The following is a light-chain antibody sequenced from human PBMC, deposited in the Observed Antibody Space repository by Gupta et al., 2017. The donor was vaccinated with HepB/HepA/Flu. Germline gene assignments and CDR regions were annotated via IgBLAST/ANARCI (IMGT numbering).Light chain of an antibody. CDR2: DAS. J-gene: IGKJ4*01. Sequence: VFPESTVTLSFSSGERVTLSCRASQSVSRCLAWYQQTPGQPPRLLVFDASNMATGVPARFSGSGSGTDFTLTISSLEPEDFATYYCQQRITWPLTFGGGTRVEIK. CDR1: QSVSRC. V-gene: IGKV3-11*01. CDR3: QQRITWPLT.